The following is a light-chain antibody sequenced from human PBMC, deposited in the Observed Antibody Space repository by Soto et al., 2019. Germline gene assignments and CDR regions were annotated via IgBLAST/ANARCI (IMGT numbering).Light chain of an antibody. CDR1: NSNIGNNA. V-gene: IGLV1-36*01. CDR3: GTWESYQSVGV. CDR2: YDD. Sequence: QPVLTQPPSVSGAPRQRVTISCSGSNSNIGNNAVNWYQQLPGKAPKLLIYYDDLLPSGVSDRFSGSKSGTSASLAISGLQSEDEAGYYCGTWESYQSVGVFGGGTKLTVL. J-gene: IGLJ3*02.